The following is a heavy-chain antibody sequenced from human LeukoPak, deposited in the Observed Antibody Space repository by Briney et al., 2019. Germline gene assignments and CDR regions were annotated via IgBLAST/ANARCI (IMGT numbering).Heavy chain of an antibody. CDR1: GFTFSSYW. CDR2: INQDGSEK. V-gene: IGHV3-7*01. CDR3: ARGPSTAVVTNFDC. Sequence: GGSLRLSCAASGFTFSSYWMTWVRQAPGKGLECVANINQDGSEKNYVDSVKGRFTISRDNAKNSLYLQMNSLRAEDTAVYYCARGPSTAVVTNFDCWGQGTLVTVSS. J-gene: IGHJ4*02. D-gene: IGHD5-18*01.